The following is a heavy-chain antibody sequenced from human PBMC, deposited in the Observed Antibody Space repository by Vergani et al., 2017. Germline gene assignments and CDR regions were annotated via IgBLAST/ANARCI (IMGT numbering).Heavy chain of an antibody. D-gene: IGHD2-2*01. Sequence: QVQLQESGPGLVKPSETLSLTCTVSGGSISSYYWSWIRQPPGKGLEWIGYIYYSGSTNYNPSLKSRVTISVNTYKNQVSLTRRSVTAACTAVYYCARTGGGYCSSTSCFYYYYYMDVWGKGTTVTVAS. CDR2: IYYSGST. J-gene: IGHJ6*03. CDR3: ARTGGGYCSSTSCFYYYYYMDV. CDR1: GGSISSYY. V-gene: IGHV4-59*01.